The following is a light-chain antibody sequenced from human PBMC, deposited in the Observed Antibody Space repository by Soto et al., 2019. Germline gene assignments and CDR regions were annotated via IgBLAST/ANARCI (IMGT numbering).Light chain of an antibody. CDR2: EVS. V-gene: IGLV2-14*01. CDR1: SSDVGGYKY. J-gene: IGLJ2*01. CDR3: ASYTSSSTSVI. Sequence: QSALTQPASVSGSPGQSITISCTGTSSDVGGYKYVSWYQQHPDKAPKLIIFEVSNRPSGISSRFSGSQSGNTASLTISGLQAEDEADSYCASYTSSSTSVIFGRGTKLTVL.